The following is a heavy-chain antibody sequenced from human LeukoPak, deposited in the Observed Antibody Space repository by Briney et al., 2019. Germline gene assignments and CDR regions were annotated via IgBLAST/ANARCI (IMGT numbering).Heavy chain of an antibody. CDR1: GFTFSSYW. CDR3: ARGVGFSGYCSSTSCYTLGWFDP. J-gene: IGHJ5*02. D-gene: IGHD2-2*02. CDR2: IKQDGSEK. Sequence: GGSLRLSCAASGFTFSSYWMSWVRQAPGKGLEWVAYIKQDGSEKYYVDSVKGRFTISRDNAKNSLYLQMNSLRAEDTAVYYCARGVGFSGYCSSTSCYTLGWFDPWGQGTLVTVSS. V-gene: IGHV3-7*03.